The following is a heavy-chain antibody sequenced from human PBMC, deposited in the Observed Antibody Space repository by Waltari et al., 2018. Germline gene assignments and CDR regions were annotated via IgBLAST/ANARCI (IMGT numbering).Heavy chain of an antibody. Sequence: EVQLVESGGGLVQPGGSLRLSCTASGFTFVNYWMSWVSQAPVKGLQWVAYIKEDGTEESYLDALKGRFTISRDDAKNSLHLQMNSLRVEDTAIYYCARVSKGIHFDYWGQGTLVTVSS. CDR2: IKEDGTEE. V-gene: IGHV3-7*04. J-gene: IGHJ4*02. CDR1: GFTFVNYW. CDR3: ARVSKGIHFDY.